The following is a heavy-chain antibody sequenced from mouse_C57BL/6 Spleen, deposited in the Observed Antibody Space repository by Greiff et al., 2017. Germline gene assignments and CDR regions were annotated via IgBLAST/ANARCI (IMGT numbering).Heavy chain of an antibody. D-gene: IGHD1-1*01. CDR2: IYPSDSET. Sequence: VQLQQPGAELVRPGSSVKLSCKASGYTFTSYWMDWVKQSPGQGLEWIGNIYPSDSETHYNQKFKDKATLTVDKSSSTAYMQLSSLTSEDSAVYYCARSSLYYYGEYFDYWGQGTTLTVSS. CDR3: ARSSLYYYGEYFDY. V-gene: IGHV1-61*01. CDR1: GYTFTSYW. J-gene: IGHJ2*01.